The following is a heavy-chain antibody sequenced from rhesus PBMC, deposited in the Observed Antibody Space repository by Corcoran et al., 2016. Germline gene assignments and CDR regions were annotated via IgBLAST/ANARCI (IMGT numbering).Heavy chain of an antibody. V-gene: IGHV4S10*01. CDR2: IYGRNTST. CDR3: ASQGDDYEGDVWDS. Sequence: QVQLQEAVPGVVKPSETLSLTCDVSGVSLSGSYRWGCICQPPGRGLEWSGYIYGRNTSTNYNPDIKSRVTIPKDTSKNQGSLKLSSVTAADTAVYDCASQGDDYEGDVWDSWGQGGVVTVSP. J-gene: IGHJ6*01. CDR1: GVSLSGSYR. D-gene: IGHD3-34*01.